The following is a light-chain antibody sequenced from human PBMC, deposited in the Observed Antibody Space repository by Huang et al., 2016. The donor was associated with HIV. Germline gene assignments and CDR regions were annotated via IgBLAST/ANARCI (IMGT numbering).Light chain of an antibody. V-gene: IGKV3-15*01. Sequence: EIVMTQSPATLSVSLGERATLSCRASQTISSNLAWYQQKPGQAPRLLIYGAAPRATGIPARFSGSGSGTEFTLSITSLQSEDFAVYFCQQYNNWPPITFGQGTRLEMK. CDR3: QQYNNWPPIT. CDR1: QTISSN. J-gene: IGKJ5*01. CDR2: GAA.